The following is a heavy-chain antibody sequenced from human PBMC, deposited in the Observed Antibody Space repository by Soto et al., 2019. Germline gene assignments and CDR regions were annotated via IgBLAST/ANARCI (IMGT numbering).Heavy chain of an antibody. CDR1: GYTFTSYA. J-gene: IGHJ6*02. Sequence: ASVKVSCKASGYTFTSYAMHWVRQAPEQRLEWMGWINAGNGNTKYSQKFQGRVTITRDTSASTAYMELSSLRSEDTAVYYCARDEGVGTMGPKASYYGMDVWGQGTTVTVSS. CDR3: ARDEGVGTMGPKASYYGMDV. CDR2: INAGNGNT. V-gene: IGHV1-3*01. D-gene: IGHD3-3*01.